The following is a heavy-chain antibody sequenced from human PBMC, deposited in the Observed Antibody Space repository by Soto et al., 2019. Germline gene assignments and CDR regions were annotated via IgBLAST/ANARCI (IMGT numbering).Heavy chain of an antibody. CDR2: IIPIFGTA. J-gene: IGHJ4*02. V-gene: IGHV1-69*01. Sequence: QVQLVQSGAEVKKPGSSVKVPCKASGGTFSSYAISWVRQAPGQGLEWMGGIIPIFGTANYAQKFQGRVTITADESTSTAYMELSSLRSEDTAVYYCARGLPPRVGATIGPFDYWGQGTLVTVSS. CDR3: ARGLPPRVGATIGPFDY. D-gene: IGHD1-26*01. CDR1: GGTFSSYA.